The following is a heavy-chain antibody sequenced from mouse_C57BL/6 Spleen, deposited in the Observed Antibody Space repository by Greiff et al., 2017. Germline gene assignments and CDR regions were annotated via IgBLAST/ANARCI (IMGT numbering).Heavy chain of an antibody. V-gene: IGHV1-69*01. CDR3: ARCSDRYGSSDY. CDR2: IDPSDSYT. J-gene: IGHJ2*01. D-gene: IGHD1-1*01. CDR1: GYTFTSYW. Sequence: QVHVKQPGAELVMPGASVKLSCKASGYTFTSYWMHWVKQRPGQGLEWIGEIDPSDSYTNYNQKFKGKSTLTVDKSSSTAYMQLSSLTSEDSAVYYCARCSDRYGSSDYWGQGTTLTVSS.